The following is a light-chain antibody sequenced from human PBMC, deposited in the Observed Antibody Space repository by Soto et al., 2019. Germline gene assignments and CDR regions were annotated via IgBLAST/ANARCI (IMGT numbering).Light chain of an antibody. V-gene: IGKV3-15*01. CDR2: GAS. J-gene: IGKJ1*01. Sequence: EIVMTQSPATLSVSPGERATLSCRASQSVSSNLAWYQQKPGQAPMLLIYGASTRATGIPARFSGSGSGTEFTLTISSLQSEDFAVYNCQQYKNWPVTFGQGTKVEIK. CDR1: QSVSSN. CDR3: QQYKNWPVT.